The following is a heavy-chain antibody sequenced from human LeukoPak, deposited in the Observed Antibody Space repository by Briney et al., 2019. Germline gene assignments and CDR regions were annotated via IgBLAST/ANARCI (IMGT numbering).Heavy chain of an antibody. J-gene: IGHJ6*02. CDR3: AREIPYYYYGMDV. V-gene: IGHV3-66*01. CDR2: IYSGGST. CDR1: GFTVSSNY. Sequence: TGGSLRLSRAASGFTVSSNYMSWVRQAPGKGLEWGSVIYSGGSTYYADSVKGRFTISRDNSKNTLYLQMNSLRAEDTAVYYCAREIPYYYYGMDVWGQGTTVTVSS.